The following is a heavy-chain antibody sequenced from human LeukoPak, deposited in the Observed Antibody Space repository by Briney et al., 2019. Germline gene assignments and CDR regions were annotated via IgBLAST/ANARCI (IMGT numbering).Heavy chain of an antibody. CDR2: IHFTGSI. Sequence: PSETLSLTCTVSGVSVSSGMYYWTWIRQRPGKGLEWIGCIHFTGSIHYNPSLASRVSISVDASDDQFSLRLKSVTAADTAVYYCARGRDYAKVAHWGEGKLVSVSS. V-gene: IGHV4-31*03. J-gene: IGHJ4*02. D-gene: IGHD4-17*01. CDR3: ARGRDYAKVAH. CDR1: GVSVSSGMYY.